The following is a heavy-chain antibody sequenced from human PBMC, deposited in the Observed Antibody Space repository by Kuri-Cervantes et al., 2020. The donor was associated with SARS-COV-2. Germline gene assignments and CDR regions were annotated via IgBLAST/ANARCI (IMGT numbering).Heavy chain of an antibody. CDR1: GGSVSSGSYY. Sequence: SETLSLTCTVSGGSVSSGSYYWSWIRQPPGKGLEWIGYIYYSGSTNYNPSLKSRVTISVGTSKNQFSLKLSSVTAADTAVYYCARDRIQLWYYGMDVWGQGTTVTVSS. CDR2: IYYSGST. CDR3: ARDRIQLWYYGMDV. D-gene: IGHD5-18*01. J-gene: IGHJ6*02. V-gene: IGHV4-61*01.